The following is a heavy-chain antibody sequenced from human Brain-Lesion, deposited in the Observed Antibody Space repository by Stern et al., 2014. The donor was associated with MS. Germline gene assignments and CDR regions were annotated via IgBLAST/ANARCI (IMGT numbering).Heavy chain of an antibody. Sequence: VQLVESGPGLVKPSETLSLTCTVSGGSISRSTYYWGWPRLSPGKGLEWIGSVYYSGSTFYNPSLKSRLTIPVHMPTTQFSLQLASVTAADTGLYYCARASGLFEYWGQGVLVTVSS. V-gene: IGHV4-39*01. CDR3: ARASGLFEY. CDR1: GGSISRSTYY. J-gene: IGHJ4*02. CDR2: VYYSGST. D-gene: IGHD3-16*01.